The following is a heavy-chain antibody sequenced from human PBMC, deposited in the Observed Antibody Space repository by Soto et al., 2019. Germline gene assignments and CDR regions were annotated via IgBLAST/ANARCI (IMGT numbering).Heavy chain of an antibody. CDR3: ARDYYYDSGSEIWFGP. V-gene: IGHV4-31*03. CDR1: GGSISSGGYY. CDR2: IYYSGST. Sequence: SETLSLTCTVSGGSISSGGYYWSWISEHPGKGLEWIGYIYYSGSTYYNPSLKIRVTISVATSKHQFSLKLSSVTAADPAVSSCARDYYYDSGSEIWFGPWRQVTLVTVSS. J-gene: IGHJ5*02. D-gene: IGHD3-10*01.